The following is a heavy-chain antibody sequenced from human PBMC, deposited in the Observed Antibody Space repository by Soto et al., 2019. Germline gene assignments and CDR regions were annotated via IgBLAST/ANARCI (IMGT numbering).Heavy chain of an antibody. D-gene: IGHD1-1*01. V-gene: IGHV3-30*18. Sequence: QVQLVESGGGVVQPGRSLRLSCAASGFTFSSYGMHWVRQAPGKELEWVAVISYDGNNKYYADSVKGRFTISRDNSKNTLYLQMNSLRAEDTAVYYCAKSVYNWNDGFFDYWGQGTLVTVSS. CDR1: GFTFSSYG. CDR3: AKSVYNWNDGFFDY. J-gene: IGHJ4*02. CDR2: ISYDGNNK.